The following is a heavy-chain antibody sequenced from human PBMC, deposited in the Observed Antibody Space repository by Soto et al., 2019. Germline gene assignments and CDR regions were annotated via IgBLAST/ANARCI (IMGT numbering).Heavy chain of an antibody. CDR3: AKQESDWNEHFDY. J-gene: IGHJ4*02. D-gene: IGHD1-1*01. CDR1: GFSFSSYG. V-gene: IGHV3-30*18. CDR2: ISYDGTDE. Sequence: QVQLVESGGGVVQPGRSLRLSCAASGFSFSSYGMHWVRQAPGKGLEWVAMISYDGTDEYYADSVKGRFTISRDNSKNAVYLQMNSLRAEDTAVYYSAKQESDWNEHFDYWGQGTLVTDSS.